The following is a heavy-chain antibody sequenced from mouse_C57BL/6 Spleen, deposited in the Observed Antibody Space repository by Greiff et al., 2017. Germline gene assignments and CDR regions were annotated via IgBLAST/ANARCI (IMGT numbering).Heavy chain of an antibody. J-gene: IGHJ3*01. V-gene: IGHV5-9-1*02. Sequence: EVQLVESGEGLVKPGGSLKLSCAASGFTFSSYAMSWVRQTPEKRLEWVAYISSGGDYFYYADTVKGRFTISRDNARNTLYLQVSSLKSEDTAMYYCTRDLTGSWFAYWGQGTLVTVSA. D-gene: IGHD4-1*01. CDR1: GFTFSSYA. CDR2: ISSGGDYF. CDR3: TRDLTGSWFAY.